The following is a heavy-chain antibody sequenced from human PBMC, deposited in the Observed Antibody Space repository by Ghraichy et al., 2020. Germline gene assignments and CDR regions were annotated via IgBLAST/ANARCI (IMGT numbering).Heavy chain of an antibody. CDR2: IKQAGSQK. D-gene: IGHD3-9*01. J-gene: IGHJ4*03. Sequence: LSLTCAASVFSFSSYWLTWVRQAPGKGLEWVANIKQAGSQKYYVDSVTGRFTISSANAKNSLYLQMNGLRAEDTAVYYCARDRGYSDGRDYYDVLDIWGKGTLVTGSS. CDR3: ARDRGYSDGRDYYDVLDI. CDR1: VFSFSSYW. V-gene: IGHV3-7*03.